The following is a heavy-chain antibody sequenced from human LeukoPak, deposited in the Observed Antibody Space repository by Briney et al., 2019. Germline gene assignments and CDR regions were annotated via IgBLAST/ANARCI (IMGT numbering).Heavy chain of an antibody. CDR1: GYTFTSYD. CDR3: ARPRYCTNGVCYTRSFDY. J-gene: IGHJ4*02. Sequence: ASVKVSCKASGYTFTSYDINWVRQATGQGLEWMGWMNPNSGNTGYAQKFQGRVTMARNTSISTAYMELSSLRSEDTAVYYCARPRYCTNGVCYTRSFDYWGQGTLVTVSS. D-gene: IGHD2-8*01. V-gene: IGHV1-8*01. CDR2: MNPNSGNT.